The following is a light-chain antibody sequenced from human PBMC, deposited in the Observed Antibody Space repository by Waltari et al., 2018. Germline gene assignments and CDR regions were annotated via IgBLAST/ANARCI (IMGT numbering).Light chain of an antibody. CDR3: SSYVGRKNFVV. Sequence: QSALTQPPSASGSPGQSVTISCTGTSSDVGGYNFVSWYQQHPGKVPNLMIYEVSKRPSGVPDRFSGSKSGNTASLTVSGLQAEDEADYYCSSYVGRKNFVVFGGGTKLTVV. J-gene: IGLJ2*01. CDR2: EVS. CDR1: SSDVGGYNF. V-gene: IGLV2-8*01.